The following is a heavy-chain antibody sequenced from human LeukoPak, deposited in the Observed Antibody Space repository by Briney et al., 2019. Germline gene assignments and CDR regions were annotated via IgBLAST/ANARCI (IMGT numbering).Heavy chain of an antibody. CDR2: VYYSGST. CDR3: ARHSRDDYGDYVGTLDY. CDR1: GGSIGSRSYY. V-gene: IGHV4-39*01. J-gene: IGHJ4*02. Sequence: PSETLSLTCTVSGGSIGSRSYYWGWIRQPPGKGLEWIGSVYYSGSTYYNPSLKSRVTISVDTSKNQFSLKLSSVTAADTAVYYCARHSRDDYGDYVGTLDYWGQGTLVTVSS. D-gene: IGHD4-17*01.